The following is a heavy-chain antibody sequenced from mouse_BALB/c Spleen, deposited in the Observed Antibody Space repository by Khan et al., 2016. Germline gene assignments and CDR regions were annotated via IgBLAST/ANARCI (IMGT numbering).Heavy chain of an antibody. CDR2: ISDGGSYT. CDR1: GFTFSDYY. Sequence: GELVESGGGLVKPGGSLKLSCAASGFTFSDYYMYWVRQTPEKRLEWVATISDGGSYTYYPDSVKGRFTISRDNAKNNLYLQMSSLKSEDTAMYYCAREGLRRGFAYWGQGTLVTVSA. V-gene: IGHV5-4*02. CDR3: AREGLRRGFAY. J-gene: IGHJ3*01. D-gene: IGHD2-4*01.